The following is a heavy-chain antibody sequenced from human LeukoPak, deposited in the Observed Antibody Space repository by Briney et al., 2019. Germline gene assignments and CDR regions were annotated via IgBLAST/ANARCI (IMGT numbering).Heavy chain of an antibody. CDR3: ARDLWSGSSLFDY. D-gene: IGHD3-3*01. J-gene: IGHJ4*02. V-gene: IGHV3-7*01. CDR1: GFAFSSYW. CDR2: IKEDGSEK. Sequence: GGSLRLSCVASGFAFSSYWMTWVRQAPGKGLEWVANIKEDGSEKNYVDSVKGRFTISRDNAKNSVYLQMNSLRVEETAVYYCARDLWSGSSLFDYWGQGTLVTVSS.